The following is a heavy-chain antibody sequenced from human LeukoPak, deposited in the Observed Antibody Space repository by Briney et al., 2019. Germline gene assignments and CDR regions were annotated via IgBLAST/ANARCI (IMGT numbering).Heavy chain of an antibody. V-gene: IGHV3-23*01. Sequence: GGSLRLSCAASGFTLSRYIMHWVRQAPGKGLEWVSAISGSGGSTYYADSVKGRFTISRDNSKNTLYLQMNSLRAEDTAVYYCAKEHEDYYDSSGYPDYWGQGTLVTVSS. CDR2: ISGSGGST. D-gene: IGHD3-22*01. CDR1: GFTLSRYI. CDR3: AKEHEDYYDSSGYPDY. J-gene: IGHJ4*02.